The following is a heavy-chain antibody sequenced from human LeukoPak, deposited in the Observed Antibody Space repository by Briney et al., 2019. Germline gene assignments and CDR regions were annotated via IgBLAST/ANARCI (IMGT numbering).Heavy chain of an antibody. J-gene: IGHJ4*02. CDR1: GGTFSSYA. CDR3: ARGRKQLVEIYY. V-gene: IGHV1-69*01. Sequence: ASVKVSCKASGGTFSSYAISWVRQAPGQGLEWMGGIIPIFGTANYAQKFQGRVTITADESTSTAYMELSSLRSEDTAVYYCARGRKQLVEIYYCGQGTLVTVSS. CDR2: IIPIFGTA. D-gene: IGHD6-6*01.